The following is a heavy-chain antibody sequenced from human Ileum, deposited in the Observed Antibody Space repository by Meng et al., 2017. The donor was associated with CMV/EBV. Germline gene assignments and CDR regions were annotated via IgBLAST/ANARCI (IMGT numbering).Heavy chain of an antibody. CDR2: MSIGGAGT. D-gene: IGHD5-18*01. V-gene: IGHV3-23*01. CDR1: GLTFNTYA. J-gene: IGHJ4*02. CDR3: AKGRNGYSFVFHDW. Sequence: GALKISCAASGLTFNTYAMSWVRQAAGKGLEWVSGMSIGGAGTYYADSVKGRFTISRDDSRNTLYLQMNSLRADNTALYYCAKGRNGYSFVFHDWWGQGTLVTVSS.